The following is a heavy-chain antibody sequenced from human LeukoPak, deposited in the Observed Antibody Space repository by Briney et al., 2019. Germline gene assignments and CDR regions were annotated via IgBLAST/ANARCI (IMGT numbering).Heavy chain of an antibody. CDR3: ARVVPTAMGWFDP. J-gene: IGHJ5*02. CDR1: GGSISHSY. D-gene: IGHD2-2*01. Sequence: PSETLSLTCTVSGGSISHSYWTWLRQPAGKGLEWIGRIYTSGSTNYSPSLKSRVTISIGESKNQFSLKLSSVTAADTAVYYCARVVPTAMGWFDPWGQGTLVTVSS. CDR2: IYTSGST. V-gene: IGHV4-4*07.